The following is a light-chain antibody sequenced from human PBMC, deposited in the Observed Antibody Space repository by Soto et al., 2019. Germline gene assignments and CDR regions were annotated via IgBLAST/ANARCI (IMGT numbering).Light chain of an antibody. Sequence: QSVLTQPPSASGTTGQRVTISCSGSSSNIGSNTVSWYQQLPGTAPKLLIYSNNRRPSGVPERFSGSNSGTSASLAISGLQSEDEADYYCAAWDDSLNGFYVFGTGTKLTVL. CDR1: SSNIGSNT. J-gene: IGLJ1*01. CDR2: SNN. CDR3: AAWDDSLNGFYV. V-gene: IGLV1-44*01.